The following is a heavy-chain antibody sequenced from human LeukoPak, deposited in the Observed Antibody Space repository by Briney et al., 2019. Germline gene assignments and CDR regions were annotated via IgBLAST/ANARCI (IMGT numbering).Heavy chain of an antibody. CDR3: ARGACSGSYYHGYYMDV. J-gene: IGHJ6*03. CDR2: MNPNSGNT. V-gene: IGHV1-8*01. CDR1: AYTFTIYD. D-gene: IGHD3-10*02. Sequence: ASVTVSFTASAYTFTIYDINWVRQAPGQGLEWMGWMNPNSGNTGYAQKFQGRVTMTRDTSISTAYMDLNSLRSEDTAVYYCARGACSGSYYHGYYMDVWGKGTTVIVSS.